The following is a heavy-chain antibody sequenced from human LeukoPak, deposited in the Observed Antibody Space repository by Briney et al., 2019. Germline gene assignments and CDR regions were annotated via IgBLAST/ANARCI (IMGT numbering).Heavy chain of an antibody. D-gene: IGHD3-10*01. Sequence: SQTLSLTCTVSGGSISGADYYWSWIRQPPGKGLEWIGYIFYSGNTYYNPSLKSRISISVDTSKNQFSLNLSSVTAADTAVYYCARARKQLYGSGRYYRGQGTLVTVSS. V-gene: IGHV4-30-4*01. CDR1: GGSISGADYY. CDR2: IFYSGNT. CDR3: ARARKQLYGSGRYY. J-gene: IGHJ4*02.